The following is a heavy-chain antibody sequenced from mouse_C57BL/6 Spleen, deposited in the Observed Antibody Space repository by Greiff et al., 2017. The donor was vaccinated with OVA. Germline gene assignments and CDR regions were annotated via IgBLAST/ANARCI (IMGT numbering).Heavy chain of an antibody. CDR1: GFNIKDYY. J-gene: IGHJ1*03. Sequence: VQLQQSGAELVKPGASVKLSCTASGFNIKDYYMHWVKQRTEQGLEWIGRIDPEDGETKYAPNFQGKATITADTSSNTAYLQLSSLTSEDTAVYYCARGIYWYFDVWGTGTTVTVSS. CDR2: IDPEDGET. CDR3: ARGIYWYFDV. V-gene: IGHV14-2*01.